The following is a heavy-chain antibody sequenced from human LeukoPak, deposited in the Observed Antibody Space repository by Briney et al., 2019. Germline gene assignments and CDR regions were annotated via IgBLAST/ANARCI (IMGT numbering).Heavy chain of an antibody. V-gene: IGHV3-74*01. CDR3: VRDGQGAVDS. J-gene: IGHJ4*02. CDR1: GFTFRSNW. D-gene: IGHD3-16*01. CDR2: INNDGRVT. Sequence: GGSLRLSCAASGFTFRSNWMHWVRQAPGKGLVWVSFINNDGRVTSYADSVKGRFTISRDNAKNTLYLHMNRLRAEETTIYYCVRDGQGAVDSWGPGNLFTVSS.